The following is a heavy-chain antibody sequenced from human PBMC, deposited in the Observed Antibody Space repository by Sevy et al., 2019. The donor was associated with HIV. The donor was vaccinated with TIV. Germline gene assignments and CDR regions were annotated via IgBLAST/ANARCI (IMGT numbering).Heavy chain of an antibody. CDR1: GGSFSGYY. CDR2: INHSGGT. Sequence: SEALSLTCAVYGGSFSGYYWSWIRQPPGKGLEWIGEINHSGGTNYNPSLKSRVTISVDTSKNQFSLKLSSVTAADTAVYYCARHCSGTSCSHAFDIWGQGTMVTVSS. V-gene: IGHV4-34*01. J-gene: IGHJ3*02. D-gene: IGHD2-2*01. CDR3: ARHCSGTSCSHAFDI.